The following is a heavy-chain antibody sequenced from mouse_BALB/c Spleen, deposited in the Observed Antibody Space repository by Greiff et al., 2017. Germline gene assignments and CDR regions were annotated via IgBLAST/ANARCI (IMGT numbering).Heavy chain of an antibody. V-gene: IGHV14-4*02. CDR3: NAVPYGEGTAWFAY. Sequence: VQLQQSGAELVRSGASVKLSCTASGFNIKDYYMHWVKQRPEQGLEWIGWIDPENGDTEYAPKFQGKATLTADTSSNTAYLQLSSLTSEDTAVYSCNAVPYGEGTAWFAYWGQGTLVTVSA. CDR2: IDPENGDT. J-gene: IGHJ3*01. D-gene: IGHD1-1*01. CDR1: GFNIKDYY.